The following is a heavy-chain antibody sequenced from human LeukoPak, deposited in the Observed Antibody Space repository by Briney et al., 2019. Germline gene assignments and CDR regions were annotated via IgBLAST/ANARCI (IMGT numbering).Heavy chain of an antibody. V-gene: IGHV3-15*01. CDR1: GFTFSNAW. Sequence: PGGSLRLSCAASGFTFSNAWMSWVRQAPGKGLEWVGRITSKTDGGTTDYAAPVKGRFTISRDDSKNTLYLQMNSLKTEDTAVYYCTTDSSSGHYYWGQGTLVTVSS. CDR3: TTDSSSGHYY. CDR2: ITSKTDGGTT. D-gene: IGHD3-22*01. J-gene: IGHJ4*02.